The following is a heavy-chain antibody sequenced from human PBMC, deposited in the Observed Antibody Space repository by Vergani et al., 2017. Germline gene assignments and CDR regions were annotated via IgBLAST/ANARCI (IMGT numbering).Heavy chain of an antibody. V-gene: IGHV1-18*01. D-gene: IGHD2-15*01. CDR3: ARDGSGGSPFAMDV. CDR1: GYTFTSYG. J-gene: IGHJ6*02. CDR2: FSAYNGNT. Sequence: QVQLVQSGAEVKKPGASVKVSCKASGYTFTSYGISWVRQAPGQGLEWMGWFSAYNGNTNYAQKLQGRVTMTKDTSTSTVDMELSSLRSEDTAMYYCARDGSGGSPFAMDVWGQGTTVTVSS.